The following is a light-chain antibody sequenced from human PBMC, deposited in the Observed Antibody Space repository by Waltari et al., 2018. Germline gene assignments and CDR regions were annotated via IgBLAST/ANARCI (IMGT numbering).Light chain of an antibody. V-gene: IGKV3-20*01. CDR1: QSIGRT. CDR3: QNYERLPVT. J-gene: IGKJ1*01. Sequence: EDVLTPSPGTPPSSPGERATLSCRTKQSIGRTLTWYQQKPGQSPRLLMYGASIRAAGIPDRFSGSGSGTDFILTITRLEPEDFAVYYCQNYERLPVTFGQGTKVEIK. CDR2: GAS.